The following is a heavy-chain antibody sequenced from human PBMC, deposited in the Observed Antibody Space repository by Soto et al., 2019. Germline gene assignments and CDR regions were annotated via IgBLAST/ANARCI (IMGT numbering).Heavy chain of an antibody. CDR1: GGSISSSSYY. Sequence: QVQLQESAPGLVKPSETLSLTCTVSGGSISSSSYYWGWIRQPPGKGLEWIGSIYYSGSTYYNPSLKSRVTISLHTSKNQFSLKLSSVTAADTAVYYCARLVYGDYGDYWGQGTLVTVSS. V-gene: IGHV4-39*01. CDR2: IYYSGST. D-gene: IGHD4-17*01. J-gene: IGHJ4*02. CDR3: ARLVYGDYGDY.